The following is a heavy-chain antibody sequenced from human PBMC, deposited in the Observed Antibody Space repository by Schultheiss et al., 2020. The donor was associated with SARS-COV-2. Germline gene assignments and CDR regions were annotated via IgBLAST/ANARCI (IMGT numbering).Heavy chain of an antibody. V-gene: IGHV3-49*04. CDR3: TRDRHYYDSSGYQSFDY. D-gene: IGHD3-22*01. CDR2: IRSKAYGGTT. Sequence: GGSLRLSCTASGFTFGDYAMSWVRQAPGKGLEWVGFIRSKAYGGTTEYAASVKGRFTISRDDSKSIAYLQMNSLKTEDTAVYYCTRDRHYYDSSGYQSFDYWGQGTLVTVSS. CDR1: GFTFGDYA. J-gene: IGHJ4*02.